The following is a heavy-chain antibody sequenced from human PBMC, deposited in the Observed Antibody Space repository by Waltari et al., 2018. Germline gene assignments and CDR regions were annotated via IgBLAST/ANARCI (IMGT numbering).Heavy chain of an antibody. J-gene: IGHJ6*03. CDR1: GFTFSSYA. CDR2: ISGSGGST. D-gene: IGHD4-17*01. CDR3: AKGYGDYYYYYMDV. Sequence: EVQLLESGGGLVQPGGSLRLSCAASGFTFSSYAMSWVRQAPGKGLELVSAISGSGGSTYYADSVKGRFTISRDNSKNTLYLQMNSLRAEDTAVYYCAKGYGDYYYYYMDVWGKGTTVTVSS. V-gene: IGHV3-23*01.